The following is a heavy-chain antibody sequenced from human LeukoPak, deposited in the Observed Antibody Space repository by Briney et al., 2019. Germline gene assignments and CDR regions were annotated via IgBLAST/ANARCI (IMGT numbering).Heavy chain of an antibody. CDR2: IIPILGIA. CDR1: GGTFSSNT. CDR3: ASWSESDTIFGVPRGNWFDP. J-gene: IGHJ5*02. Sequence: SVKVSCKASGGTFSSNTISWVRQAPGQGLEWMGRIIPILGIANYAQKFQGRVTITADKSTSTAYMELSSLRSEDTAVYYCASWSESDTIFGVPRGNWFDPWGQGTLVTVSS. V-gene: IGHV1-69*02. D-gene: IGHD3-3*01.